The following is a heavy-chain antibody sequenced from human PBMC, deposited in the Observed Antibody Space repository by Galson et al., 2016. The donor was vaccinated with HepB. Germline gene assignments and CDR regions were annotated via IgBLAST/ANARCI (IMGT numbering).Heavy chain of an antibody. CDR1: GFTFSNFM. CDR3: ARVYSSSSPTYFYGLEV. D-gene: IGHD6-6*01. J-gene: IGHJ6*02. CDR2: ITSSSSHI. Sequence: SLRLSCAVSGFTFSNFMMNWVRQAPGKGLEWISSITSSSSHIYYADSVKGRFTVFRDNAKNSLYLQMNSLRAEDTAVYYCARVYSSSSPTYFYGLEVWGQGTTVTVSS. V-gene: IGHV3-21*01.